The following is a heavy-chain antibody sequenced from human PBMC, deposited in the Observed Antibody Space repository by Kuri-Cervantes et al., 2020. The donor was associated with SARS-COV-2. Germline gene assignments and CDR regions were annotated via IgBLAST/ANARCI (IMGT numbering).Heavy chain of an antibody. CDR3: ARGNSGLVIN. CDR2: INPSDGGT. V-gene: IGHV1-46*01. Sequence: ASVKVSCKASGYTFTSYYMHWVRQAPGQGLEWMGIINPSDGGTRNAQKFQGRVTMTRDTSTSTAYMELRSLRSDDTAVYYCARGNSGLVINWGQGTLVTVSS. D-gene: IGHD3-22*01. CDR1: GYTFTSYY. J-gene: IGHJ4*02.